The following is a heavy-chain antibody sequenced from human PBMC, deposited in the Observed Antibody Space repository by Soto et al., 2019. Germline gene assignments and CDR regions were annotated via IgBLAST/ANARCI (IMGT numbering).Heavy chain of an antibody. J-gene: IGHJ4*02. D-gene: IGHD1-1*01. CDR3: ARAIATGTTNDY. CDR2: ISAYNGNT. V-gene: IGHV1-18*01. Sequence: ASVKVSCKASGYTFTSYGISWVRQAPGQGLEWMGWISAYNGNTNYAQKLQGRVTMTTDTSTRTAYMELRSLRSDDTAVSYCARAIATGTTNDYWGQGTLVTVSS. CDR1: GYTFTSYG.